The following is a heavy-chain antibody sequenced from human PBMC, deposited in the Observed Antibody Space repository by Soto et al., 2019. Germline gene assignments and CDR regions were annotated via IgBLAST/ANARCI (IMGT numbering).Heavy chain of an antibody. D-gene: IGHD4-17*01. CDR3: ARDPWDYGGVTLDY. V-gene: IGHV1-2*02. J-gene: IGHJ4*02. CDR2: INPNDGGT. CDR1: GYTFTNYF. Sequence: ASVKVSCKPSGYTFTNYFIQWLRQAPGQGLEWMGWINPNDGGTNYAQKFQGRVAVTSDTSISTAYMELSSLTSDDTAVYYCARDPWDYGGVTLDYWGQGTLVTVSS.